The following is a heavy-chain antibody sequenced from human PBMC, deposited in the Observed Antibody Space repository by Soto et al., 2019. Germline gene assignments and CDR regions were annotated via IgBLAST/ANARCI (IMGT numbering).Heavy chain of an antibody. CDR3: ARGEDAFFYYGLDV. Sequence: PSDTLSLSCTVSGGSITSSYWIWIRRPPGKGLEWIAYIYDTGISGYTPSTSYNPSLKSRVTMSVDTSKSQFSLKLTSVTAADTAVYYCARGEDAFFYYGLDVWGQGITVTVSS. J-gene: IGHJ6*02. V-gene: IGHV4-59*07. CDR1: GGSITSSY. CDR2: IYDTGISGYTPST.